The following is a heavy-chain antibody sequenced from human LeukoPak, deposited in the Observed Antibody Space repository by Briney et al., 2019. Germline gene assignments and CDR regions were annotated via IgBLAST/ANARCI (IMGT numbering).Heavy chain of an antibody. V-gene: IGHV3-7*01. CDR3: AREVGYSGSYWGTYFDY. CDR1: GFTFSSYW. J-gene: IGHJ4*02. D-gene: IGHD1-26*01. Sequence: GGSLRLSCAASGFTFSSYWMSWVRQAPGKGLEWVANIKQDGSEKYYVDSVRGRFTISRDNAQNSLYLQMNSLRAEDTAVYYCAREVGYSGSYWGTYFDYWGQGILVTVSS. CDR2: IKQDGSEK.